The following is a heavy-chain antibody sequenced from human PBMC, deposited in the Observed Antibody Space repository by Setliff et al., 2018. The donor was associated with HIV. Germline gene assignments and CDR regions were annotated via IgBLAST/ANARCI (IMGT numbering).Heavy chain of an antibody. V-gene: IGHV4-31*03. Sequence: SETLSLTCTLSGDSVTTPYYWGWIRQPSGKGLEWIGIIYYSGNTYYNPSLKSRVAMSVDTSKNQFSLKLNSVTAADTAMYYCARESRVVEGSAYWYFDLWGRGTLVTVS. D-gene: IGHD2-15*01. CDR1: GDSVTTPYY. CDR3: ARESRVVEGSAYWYFDL. CDR2: IYYSGNT. J-gene: IGHJ2*01.